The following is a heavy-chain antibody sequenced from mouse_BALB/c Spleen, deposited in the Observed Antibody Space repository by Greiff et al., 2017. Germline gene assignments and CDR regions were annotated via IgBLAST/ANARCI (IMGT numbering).Heavy chain of an antibody. CDR2: IRNKANGYTT. D-gene: IGHD1-1*01. CDR1: GFTFTDYY. V-gene: IGHV7-3*02. J-gene: IGHJ2*01. CDR3: ARDQDYGSSLDY. Sequence: EVKLVESGGGLVQPGGSLRLSCATSGFTFTDYYMSWVRQPPGKALEWLGCIRNKANGYTTEYSASVKGRFTISRDNSQSILYLQMNTLRAEDSATYYCARDQDYGSSLDYWGQGTTLTVSS.